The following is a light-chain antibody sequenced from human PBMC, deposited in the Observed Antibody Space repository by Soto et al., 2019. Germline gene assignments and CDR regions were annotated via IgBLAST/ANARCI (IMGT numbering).Light chain of an antibody. V-gene: IGLV2-14*01. CDR1: SSDVGGYNY. CDR3: SSYTSSSLYV. Sequence: QSVLTQPASVSGSPGQSITISCTGTSSDVGGYNYVSWYQQLPGKPPKLMIYDISDRPSGVSNRFSASKSGNTASLTICGLQAEDEADYCCSSYTSSSLYVFGTGTKLTVL. CDR2: DIS. J-gene: IGLJ1*01.